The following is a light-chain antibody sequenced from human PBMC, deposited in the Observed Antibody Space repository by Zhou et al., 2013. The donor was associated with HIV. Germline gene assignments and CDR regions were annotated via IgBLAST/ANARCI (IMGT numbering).Light chain of an antibody. J-gene: IGKJ1*01. Sequence: AIRITQSPSSLSASIGDKVTITCRASQGVGRSLAWYQQKPGKAPNLLIHGASTLNSGVPSRFSGSGSGTDFTLTISCLQSEDTATYYCQKYGNAPRTFGQGTKVVIK. V-gene: IGKV1-8*01. CDR1: QGVGRS. CDR2: GAS. CDR3: QKYGNAPRT.